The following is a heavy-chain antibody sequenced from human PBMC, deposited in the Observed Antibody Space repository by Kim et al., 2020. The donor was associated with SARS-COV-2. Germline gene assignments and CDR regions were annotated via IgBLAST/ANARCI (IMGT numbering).Heavy chain of an antibody. V-gene: IGHV3-30*04. J-gene: IGHJ3*01. CDR1: GFTFSDYA. Sequence: GGSLRLSCEASGFTFSDYAIHWVRQAPGKGLEWLAVISFDGGKESYADSVKGRFTMSRDNTNSILFLDMNSLRSEDSAVYFCARDYAASWTHWDGTLDV. CDR2: ISFDGGKE. D-gene: IGHD1-1*01. CDR3: ARDYAASWTHWDGTLDV.